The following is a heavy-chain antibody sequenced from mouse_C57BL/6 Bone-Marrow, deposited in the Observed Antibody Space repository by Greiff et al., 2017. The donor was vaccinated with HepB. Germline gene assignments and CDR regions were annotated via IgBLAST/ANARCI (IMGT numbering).Heavy chain of an antibody. CDR2: INPSSGST. CDR1: GYNFTSYT. Sequence: VQLVESGAELARPGASVKMSCKASGYNFTSYTMHWVKHRPGQGLEWIGYINPSSGSTNYNQRFKDKATLTADKSSSTAYMQLTSLTSEDSAVYYCARTSLYYDYGGGFAYWGRGTLVTVSA. V-gene: IGHV1-4*01. J-gene: IGHJ3*01. CDR3: ARTSLYYDYGGGFAY. D-gene: IGHD2-4*01.